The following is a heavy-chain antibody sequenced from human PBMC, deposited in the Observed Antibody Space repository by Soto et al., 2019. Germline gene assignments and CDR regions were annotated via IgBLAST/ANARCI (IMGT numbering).Heavy chain of an antibody. CDR2: IYYTGKT. V-gene: IGHV4-59*01. CDR3: VRKHNQAGSFNS. CDR1: GGTIGDDY. Sequence: SETLSRTFTISGGTIGDDYWSWIRQPPGKDLELIAYIYYTGKTDQNPSLEGRVSISLGTSRNQFSLNLRSVTASDTAVYYCVRKHNQAGSFNSWGPGVSVNVSS. D-gene: IGHD2-21*01. J-gene: IGHJ4*02.